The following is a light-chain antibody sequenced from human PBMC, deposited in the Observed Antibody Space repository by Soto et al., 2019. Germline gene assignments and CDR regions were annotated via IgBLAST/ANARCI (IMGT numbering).Light chain of an antibody. V-gene: IGKV3-20*01. CDR3: RRHGSKRT. CDR1: QNISNDY. J-gene: IGKJ1*01. CDR2: GAT. Sequence: VLTQSPGTLSLSPGERATLSCRASQNISNDYLAWYQQKRGQAPRLLVYGATSRATGIPDRFSGSGSGTDFTLTISRLEPEDFGMYYCRRHGSKRTFGQGTNVEMK.